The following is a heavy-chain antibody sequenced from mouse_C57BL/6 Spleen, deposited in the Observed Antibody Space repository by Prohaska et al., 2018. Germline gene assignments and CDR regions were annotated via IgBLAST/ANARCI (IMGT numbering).Heavy chain of an antibody. CDR2: IRLKSDNYAT. V-gene: IGHV6-3*01. J-gene: IGHJ3*01. Sequence: GRQSPETGLEWVAQIRLKSDNYATHYAESVIGRFTISRDDSKSSIYLQMNNLRADDTGIYYCTKDSDTVAYCRQGTLVTVAA. CDR3: TKDSDTVAY.